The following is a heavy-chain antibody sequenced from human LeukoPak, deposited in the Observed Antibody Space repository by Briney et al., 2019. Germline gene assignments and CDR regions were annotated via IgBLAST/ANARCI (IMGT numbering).Heavy chain of an antibody. CDR3: AKGGSRRGYSYGPHYFDY. V-gene: IGHV3-30*02. D-gene: IGHD5-18*01. Sequence: GGSLRLSCAASGFTFSSYSMNWVRQAPGKGLEWVAFIRYDGSNKYYADSVKGRFTISRDNSKNTLYLQMNSLRAEDTAVYYCAKGGSRRGYSYGPHYFDYWGQGTLVTVSS. J-gene: IGHJ4*02. CDR2: IRYDGSNK. CDR1: GFTFSSYS.